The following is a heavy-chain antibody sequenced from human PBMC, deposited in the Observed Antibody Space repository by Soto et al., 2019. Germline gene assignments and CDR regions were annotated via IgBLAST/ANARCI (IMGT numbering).Heavy chain of an antibody. J-gene: IGHJ4*02. D-gene: IGHD4-17*01. CDR1: GFTFSSYG. V-gene: IGHV3-33*08. Sequence: VGSLRLSCAASGFTFSSYGMHWVRQAPGKGLEWVAVIWYDGSNKYYADSVKGRFTISRDNSKNTLYLQMNSLRAEDTAVYYCARDVFGDYAHLPFDYWGQGTLVPVSS. CDR2: IWYDGSNK. CDR3: ARDVFGDYAHLPFDY.